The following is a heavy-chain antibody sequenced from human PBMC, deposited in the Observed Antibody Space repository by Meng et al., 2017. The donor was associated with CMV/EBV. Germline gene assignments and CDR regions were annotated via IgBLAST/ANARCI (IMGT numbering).Heavy chain of an antibody. J-gene: IGHJ5*02. CDR1: GGSISSSSYY. CDR2: IYYSGSN. V-gene: IGHV4-39*01. CDR3: ARSRPYSSSWYGPGWFDP. Sequence: SETLSLTCTVSGGSISSSSYYWGWIRPPPGKGLEWIGSIYYSGSNYYNPSLKRRVTITVDTYKNQLPLKLSSVTAADTAVYYCARSRPYSSSWYGPGWFDPWGQGTLVTVSS. D-gene: IGHD6-13*01.